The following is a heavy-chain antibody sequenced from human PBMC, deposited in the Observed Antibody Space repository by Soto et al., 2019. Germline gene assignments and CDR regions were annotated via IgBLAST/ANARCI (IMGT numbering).Heavy chain of an antibody. V-gene: IGHV4-4*02. CDR3: ARGSYRPPGDRAVDHYYFGY. CDR1: GGSLSSSNW. D-gene: IGHD6-19*01. J-gene: IGHJ4*02. Sequence: PSDTLSLTCAVSGGSLSSSNWWRWVRQPPGKGRAWIGETYHSGRTNSNPSLTSRVTISVDKSKNQFPLKLSSVSAADTAVHYSARGSYRPPGDRAVDHYYFGYWGQGPLVTVSS. CDR2: TYHSGRT.